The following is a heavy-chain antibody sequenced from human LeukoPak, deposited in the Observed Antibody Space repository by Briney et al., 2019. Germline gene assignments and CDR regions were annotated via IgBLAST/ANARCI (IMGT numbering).Heavy chain of an antibody. CDR2: IKEDGSEK. Sequence: PGGSLRLSCAASGFTFSTYWITWVRQAPGERLEWVAHIKEDGSEKYYVDSVKGRFTISRDNVKNSLYLQMNSLRAEDTAVYYCASAGYRYAYDYWGQGPLVTVSS. CDR3: ASAGYRYAYDY. V-gene: IGHV3-7*01. CDR1: GFTFSTYW. J-gene: IGHJ4*02. D-gene: IGHD5-18*01.